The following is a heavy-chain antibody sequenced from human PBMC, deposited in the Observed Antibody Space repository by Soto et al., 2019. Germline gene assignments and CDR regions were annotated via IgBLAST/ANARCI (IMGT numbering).Heavy chain of an antibody. CDR1: GGSISSGDYY. CDR2: IYYSGST. CDR3: ARVTRERGLAGWFDP. J-gene: IGHJ5*02. D-gene: IGHD6-6*01. V-gene: IGHV4-30-4*01. Sequence: SETLSLTCTVSGGSISSGDYYWSWIRQPPGKGLEWIGYIYYSGSTYYNPSLKSRVTISVDTSKNQFSLKLSSVTAADTALYYCARVTRERGLAGWFDPWGQGTLVTVSS.